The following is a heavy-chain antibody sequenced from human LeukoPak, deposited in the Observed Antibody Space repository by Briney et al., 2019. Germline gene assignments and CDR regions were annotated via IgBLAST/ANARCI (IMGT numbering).Heavy chain of an antibody. CDR3: ATGKDIVVVPAVFDY. V-gene: IGHV1-69*04. J-gene: IGHJ4*02. Sequence: SVKVSCKASGGTFSSYAISWVRQAPGQGLEWMGRIIPILGIANYAQKFQGRVTITADKSTSTAYMELSSLRSEDTAVYYCATGKDIVVVPAVFDYWGQGTLVTVSS. CDR2: IIPILGIA. CDR1: GGTFSSYA. D-gene: IGHD2-2*01.